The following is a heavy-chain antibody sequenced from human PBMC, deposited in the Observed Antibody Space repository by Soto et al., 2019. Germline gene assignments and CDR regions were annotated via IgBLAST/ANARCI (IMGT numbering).Heavy chain of an antibody. CDR1: GFTLSGYA. D-gene: IGHD6-6*01. CDR3: ARRARPDFYYMDV. CDR2: ISSNGVGT. J-gene: IGHJ6*03. V-gene: IGHV3-64*01. Sequence: ARSLRLSCAASGFTLSGYAMDWVRQAPGKGLEYVSGISSNGVGTYYANSVQGRFTISRDNSKNTVYLQMGSLRPEDMAVYYCARRARPDFYYMDVWGKGTTVTVSS.